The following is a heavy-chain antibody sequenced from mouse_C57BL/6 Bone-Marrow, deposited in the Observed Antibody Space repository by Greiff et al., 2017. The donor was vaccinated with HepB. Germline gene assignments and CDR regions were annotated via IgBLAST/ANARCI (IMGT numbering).Heavy chain of an antibody. D-gene: IGHD2-12*01. V-gene: IGHV1-69*01. CDR3: ARGGNDDY. J-gene: IGHJ2*01. CDR2: IDPSDSYT. Sequence: QVHVKQPGAELVMPGASVKLSCKASGYTFTSYWMHWVKQRPGQGLEWIGEIDPSDSYTNYNQKFKGKSTLTVDKSSSTAYMQLSSLTSEDSAVYYCARGGNDDYWGQGTTLTVSS. CDR1: GYTFTSYW.